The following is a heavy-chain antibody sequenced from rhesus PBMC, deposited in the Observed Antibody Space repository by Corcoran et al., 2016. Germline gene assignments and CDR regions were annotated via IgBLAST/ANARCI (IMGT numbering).Heavy chain of an antibody. CDR1: GFTFSAAD. CDR3: VRAIGY. V-gene: IGHV3-178*01. CDR2: ISNGGGST. J-gene: IGHJ4*01. Sequence: EVRLVVSGGGLAKPGGSLGLSCAASGFTFSAADMDGVRQAPGKGLEWVSRISNGGGSTWYIDSVKDRFTISRENANNILYLQMDSLRAEDTAVYFCVRAIGYWGQGVLVTVSS.